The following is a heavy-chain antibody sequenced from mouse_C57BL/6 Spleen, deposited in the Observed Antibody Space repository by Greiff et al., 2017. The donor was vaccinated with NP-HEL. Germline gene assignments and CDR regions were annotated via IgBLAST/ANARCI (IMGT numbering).Heavy chain of an antibody. CDR3: ARPYYSNYEDAMGD. V-gene: IGHV1-52*01. J-gene: IGHJ4*01. CDR1: GYTFTSYW. D-gene: IGHD2-5*01. Sequence: VQLQQPGAELVRPGSSVKLSCKASGYTFTSYWMHWVKQRPIQGLEWIGNIDPSDSETHYNQKFKDKATLTVDKSSSTAYMQLSSLTSEDTAVYYCARPYYSNYEDAMGDGGKGTSVTVSS. CDR2: IDPSDSET.